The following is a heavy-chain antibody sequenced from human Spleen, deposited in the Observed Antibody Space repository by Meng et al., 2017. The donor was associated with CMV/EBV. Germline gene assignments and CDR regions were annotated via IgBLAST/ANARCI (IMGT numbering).Heavy chain of an antibody. CDR1: GFIFSDYY. D-gene: IGHD1-26*01. V-gene: IGHV3-11*04. Sequence: GESLKISCAASGFIFSDYYMTWIRQAPGKGLEWVSYISSSGNIKKYADSVEGRFTISRDNAKKSLYLQMNSLRAEDTAFYYCARDFSAVHNWFDAWGRGTLVTVSS. CDR2: ISSSGNIK. CDR3: ARDFSAVHNWFDA. J-gene: IGHJ5*02.